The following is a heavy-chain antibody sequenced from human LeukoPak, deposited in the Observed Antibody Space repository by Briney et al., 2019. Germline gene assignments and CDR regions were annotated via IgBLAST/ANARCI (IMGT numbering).Heavy chain of an antibody. CDR1: GYTFTSYG. D-gene: IGHD6-13*01. J-gene: IGHJ4*02. CDR3: ARGGHSSSWYYY. Sequence: ASVKVSCKASGYTFTSYGISWVRQAPGQGLEWMGWISAYNGNTNYAQKFQGRVTITRDTSASTAYMELSSLRSEDTAVYYCARGGHSSSWYYYWGQGTLVTVSS. CDR2: ISAYNGNT. V-gene: IGHV1-18*01.